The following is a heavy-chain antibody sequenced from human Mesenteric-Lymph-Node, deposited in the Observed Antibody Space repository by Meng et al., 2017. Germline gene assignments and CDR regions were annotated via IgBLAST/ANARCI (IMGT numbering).Heavy chain of an antibody. CDR2: IIQDGSTE. J-gene: IGHJ4*02. V-gene: IGHV3-7*01. D-gene: IGHD6-13*01. Sequence: GESLKISCATSGFTFSSYWMSWLRQAPGKGLEWVANIIQDGSTEYYVDSVKGRFTVSRDNAKNSLYLQMNSLRAEDTAVYYCARVRIAAAGTGNDYWGQGTLVTVSS. CDR3: ARVRIAAAGTGNDY. CDR1: GFTFSSYW.